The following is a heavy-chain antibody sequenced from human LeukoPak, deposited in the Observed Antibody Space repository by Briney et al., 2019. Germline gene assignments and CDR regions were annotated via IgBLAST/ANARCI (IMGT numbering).Heavy chain of an antibody. CDR3: ARQLSAYNMGGDPFNY. V-gene: IGHV1-69*06. CDR2: IIPISGTS. J-gene: IGHJ4*02. Sequence: ASVKVSCKASGGTFSTFAINWLRQAPGQGLEWMGGIIPISGTSKTAQKFQDRVTISADKFTSTVFMDLSSLRSEDTAVYYCARQLSAYNMGGDPFNYWGQGTLVTVSS. CDR1: GGTFSTFA. D-gene: IGHD3-16*02.